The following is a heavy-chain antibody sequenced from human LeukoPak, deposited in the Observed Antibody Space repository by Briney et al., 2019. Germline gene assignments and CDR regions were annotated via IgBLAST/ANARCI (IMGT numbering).Heavy chain of an antibody. CDR3: ASDXPAVAINXYX. D-gene: IGHD5-24*01. J-gene: IGHJ4*02. Sequence: PGGSLRLSCAASGVTVSNNFMLWVRQAPGKGLEWVSLIYSGGDTHYADSVKGRFTISRDNSKNTLYLQMNNLRAEDTAVYYCASDXPAVAINXYXWGQGTXXXVSS. CDR2: IYSGGDT. CDR1: GVTVSNNF. V-gene: IGHV3-66*01.